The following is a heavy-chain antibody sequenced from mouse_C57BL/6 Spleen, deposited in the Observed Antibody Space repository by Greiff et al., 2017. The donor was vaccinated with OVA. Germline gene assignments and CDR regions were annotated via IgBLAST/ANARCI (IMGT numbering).Heavy chain of an antibody. J-gene: IGHJ2*01. Sequence: EVQVVESGPGLVKPSQSLSLTCSVTGYSITSGYYWNWIRQFPGNKLEWMGYISYDGSNNYNPSLKNRISITRDTSKNQFFLKLNSVTTEDTATYYCARDNWDGFDYWGQGTTLTVSS. CDR2: ISYDGSN. D-gene: IGHD4-1*01. CDR3: ARDNWDGFDY. CDR1: GYSITSGYY. V-gene: IGHV3-6*01.